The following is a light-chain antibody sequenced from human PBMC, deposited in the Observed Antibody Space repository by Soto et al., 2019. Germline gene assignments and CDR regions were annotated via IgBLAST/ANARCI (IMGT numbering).Light chain of an antibody. J-gene: IGLJ3*02. CDR3: SSHTISSTGV. V-gene: IGLV2-14*03. Sequence: QSALTQPASVSGSPGQAITISCTGSNSDIGGYNYVSWYQQHPGKAPKLIIYDVSNRPSGVSNRFSGSKSGNTASLTISRLQAEDEADYYCSSHTISSTGVFGGGTKVTVL. CDR1: NSDIGGYNY. CDR2: DVS.